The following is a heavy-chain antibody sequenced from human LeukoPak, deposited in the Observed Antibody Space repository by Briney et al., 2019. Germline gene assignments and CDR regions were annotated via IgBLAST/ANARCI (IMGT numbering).Heavy chain of an antibody. J-gene: IGHJ4*02. CDR3: ARDPGWGGPDYYGSGSYGGFVGY. Sequence: SVKVPCKASGGTFSSYAISWVRQAPGQGLEWMGGIIPIFGTANYAQKFQGRVTITADESTSTAYMELSSLRSEDTAVYYCARDPGWGGPDYYGSGSYGGFVGYWGQGTLVTVSS. CDR2: IIPIFGTA. V-gene: IGHV1-69*01. D-gene: IGHD3-10*01. CDR1: GGTFSSYA.